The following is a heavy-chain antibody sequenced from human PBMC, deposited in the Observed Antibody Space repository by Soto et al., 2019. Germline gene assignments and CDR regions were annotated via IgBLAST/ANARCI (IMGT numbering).Heavy chain of an antibody. V-gene: IGHV1-18*01. CDR2: ISAYNGNT. J-gene: IGHJ6*02. CDR3: ARGGDYLYYYYYGMDV. D-gene: IGHD4-17*01. Sequence: GASVKVSCKASGYTFTSYGISWVRQAPGQGLEWMGWISAYNGNTNYAQKLQGRVTMTTDTSTSTAYKELRSLRSDDTAVYYCARGGDYLYYYYYGMDVWGQGTTFTVSS. CDR1: GYTFTSYG.